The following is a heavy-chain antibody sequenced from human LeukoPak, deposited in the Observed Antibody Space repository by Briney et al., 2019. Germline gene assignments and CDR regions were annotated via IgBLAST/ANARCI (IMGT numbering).Heavy chain of an antibody. Sequence: GGSLRLSCAASGFTFSSYAMHWVRQAPGKGLEWVAVISYDGSNKYYADSVKGRFTISRDNSKNTLYLQMNSLRAEDTAVYYCAREGSWYYFDYWGQRTLVTVSS. J-gene: IGHJ4*02. V-gene: IGHV3-30*04. CDR1: GFTFSSYA. CDR3: AREGSWYYFDY. D-gene: IGHD1-26*01. CDR2: ISYDGSNK.